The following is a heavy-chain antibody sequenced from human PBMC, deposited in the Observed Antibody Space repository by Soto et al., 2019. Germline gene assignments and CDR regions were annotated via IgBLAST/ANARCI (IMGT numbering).Heavy chain of an antibody. V-gene: IGHV2-70*01. CDR3: ARIRVATRSDYYYYGMDV. Sequence: SGPTLVNPTQTLTLTCTFSGFSLSTSGMCVSWIRQPPGKALEWLALIDWDDDKYYSTSLKTRLTISKDTSKNQVVLTMTNMDPVDTATYYCARIRVATRSDYYYYGMDVWGQGTTVTVS. J-gene: IGHJ6*02. CDR1: GFSLSTSGMC. CDR2: IDWDDDK. D-gene: IGHD5-12*01.